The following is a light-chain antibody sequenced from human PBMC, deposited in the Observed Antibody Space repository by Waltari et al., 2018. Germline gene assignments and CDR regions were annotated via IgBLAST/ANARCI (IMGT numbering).Light chain of an antibody. Sequence: QLVLTQSPSASASLGASVKLTCTLDSGHTSYDIAWHQQQPEKGPRFLMKVDNVGTYKRGAGIPDRFSGSSSGAERYLTITSLQSEDEADYYCQTWGSGIHAFGGGTKLTV. CDR3: QTWGSGIHA. CDR2: VDNVGTY. V-gene: IGLV4-69*01. J-gene: IGLJ2*01. CDR1: SGHTSYD.